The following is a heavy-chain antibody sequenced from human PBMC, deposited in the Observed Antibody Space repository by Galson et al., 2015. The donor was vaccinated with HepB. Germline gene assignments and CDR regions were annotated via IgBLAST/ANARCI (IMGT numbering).Heavy chain of an antibody. CDR3: ARDLQYYDNPDYHPRSFFDH. Sequence: SVKVSCKASGYTFTSYAFSWVRQAPGQGLEWMGWISGHSGKTKYGQKFQGRISLSIDTSTETAYMDLGSLTSDDTAVYYCARDLQYYDNPDYHPRSFFDHWGQGTLIIVSS. V-gene: IGHV1-18*01. J-gene: IGHJ4*02. CDR1: GYTFTSYA. D-gene: IGHD3-22*01. CDR2: ISGHSGKT.